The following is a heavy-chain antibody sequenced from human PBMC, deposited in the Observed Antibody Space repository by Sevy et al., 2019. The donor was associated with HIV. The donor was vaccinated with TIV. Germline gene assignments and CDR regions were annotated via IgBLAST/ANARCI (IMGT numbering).Heavy chain of an antibody. Sequence: GGSLRLSCAASEFTFSTYAMNWVRQAPGKGLEWVSFISSSSNYIYYADSVKGRFTISRDNAKNLLYLQMNSLRAEDTAVYYCAKCLVSWDGMDVWGQGTTVTVSS. CDR2: ISSSSNYI. V-gene: IGHV3-21*01. D-gene: IGHD3-16*01. CDR3: AKCLVSWDGMDV. J-gene: IGHJ6*02. CDR1: EFTFSTYA.